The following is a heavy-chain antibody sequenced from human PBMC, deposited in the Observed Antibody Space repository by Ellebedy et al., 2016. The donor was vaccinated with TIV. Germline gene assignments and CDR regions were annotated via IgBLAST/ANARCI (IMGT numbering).Heavy chain of an antibody. Sequence: PGGSLRLSCAASGFTFSSYGMHWVRQAPGKGLEWVAVISYDGSNKYYADSVKGRFTISRDNSKHTLYLQMNSLRADDTALYYCARELGGSGGSDFDYWGQGTLVTVSS. J-gene: IGHJ4*02. V-gene: IGHV3-30*03. CDR3: ARELGGSGGSDFDY. CDR2: ISYDGSNK. D-gene: IGHD2-15*01. CDR1: GFTFSSYG.